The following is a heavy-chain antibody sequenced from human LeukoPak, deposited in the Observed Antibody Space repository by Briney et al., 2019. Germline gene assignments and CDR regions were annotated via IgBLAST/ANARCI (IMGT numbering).Heavy chain of an antibody. CDR2: IDHGGVT. Sequence: PSETLSLTCTVSGASLDFESYYWTWVRQSAGKGLAWLGRIDHGGVTNYNPSLQSRVTISLDTSQKQFSLKLDSVTAADTAVYYCARGHDYYSEYFQHWGQGTLVSVSS. D-gene: IGHD1-26*01. V-gene: IGHV4-61*02. J-gene: IGHJ1*01. CDR1: GASLDFESYY. CDR3: ARGHDYYSEYFQH.